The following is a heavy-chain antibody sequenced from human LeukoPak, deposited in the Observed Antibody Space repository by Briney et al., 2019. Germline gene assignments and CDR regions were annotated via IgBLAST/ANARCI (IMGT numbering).Heavy chain of an antibody. Sequence: GSLRLSCAASGFTFSSYSMNWVRQAPGKGLEWISLISSSGSTIYYADSMKGRFTISRDNAKNSLFLEMSSLRDEDTAVYYCAKGMGGDGWSGYYGYYYYGMDVWGQGTTVTVSS. D-gene: IGHD3-3*01. CDR2: ISSSGSTI. J-gene: IGHJ6*02. CDR1: GFTFSSYS. V-gene: IGHV3-48*02. CDR3: AKGMGGDGWSGYYGYYYYGMDV.